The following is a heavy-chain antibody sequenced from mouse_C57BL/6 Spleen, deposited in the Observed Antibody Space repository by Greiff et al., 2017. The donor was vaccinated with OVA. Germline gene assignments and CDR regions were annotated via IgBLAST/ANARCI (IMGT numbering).Heavy chain of an antibody. D-gene: IGHD1-1*01. Sequence: VQLQQPGAELVKPGASVKVSCKASGYTFTSYWMHWVKQRPGQGLEWIGRIHPSDSDTNYNQKFKGKATLTVDKSSSTAYMQLSSLTSEDSAVYYCATPSYYYGSSYVSYYAMDYWGQGTSVTVSS. J-gene: IGHJ4*01. CDR3: ATPSYYYGSSYVSYYAMDY. V-gene: IGHV1-74*01. CDR1: GYTFTSYW. CDR2: IHPSDSDT.